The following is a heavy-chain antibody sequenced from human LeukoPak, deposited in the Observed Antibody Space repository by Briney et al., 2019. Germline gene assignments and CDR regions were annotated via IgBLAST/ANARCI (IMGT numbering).Heavy chain of an antibody. J-gene: IGHJ4*02. Sequence: GASVKVSCKASGYILTAYAMHWVRQAPGRRLEWMGWINVGNGKTKYSQKFQGRVTITRDTSASTAYMELTSLRSEDTARYYCARGIGASSGWYVIDYWGQGTLVTVSS. CDR3: ARGIGASSGWYVIDY. CDR1: GYILTAYA. V-gene: IGHV1-3*01. D-gene: IGHD6-19*01. CDR2: INVGNGKT.